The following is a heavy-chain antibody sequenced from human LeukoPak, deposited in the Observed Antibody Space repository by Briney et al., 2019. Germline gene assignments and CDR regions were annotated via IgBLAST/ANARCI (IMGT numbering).Heavy chain of an antibody. CDR1: GFTFSTYA. V-gene: IGHV3-23*01. J-gene: IGHJ6*03. CDR3: ARDPIFGVINGYYYMDV. Sequence: GGSLRLSCAASGFTFSTYAMSWVRQAPGKGLEWVSAFGGSGGTTYYADSVKGRLTISRDNSNSTLYLQMSSLRAEDTAVYYCARDPIFGVINGYYYMDVWGKGTTVTVSS. CDR2: FGGSGGTT. D-gene: IGHD3-3*01.